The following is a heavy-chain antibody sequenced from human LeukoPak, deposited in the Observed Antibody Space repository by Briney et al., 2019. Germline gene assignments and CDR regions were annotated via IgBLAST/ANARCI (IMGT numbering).Heavy chain of an antibody. CDR1: GYTFTSYA. CDR3: ARDQSSSWSSYYYMDV. CDR2: INTNTGNP. V-gene: IGHV7-4-1*02. J-gene: IGHJ6*03. Sequence: ASVKVSCKASGYTFTSYAMNWVQQAPGQGLEWMGWINTNTGNPTYAQGFTGRFVFSLDTSVSTAYLQISSLKAEDTAVYYCARDQSSSWSSYYYMDVWGKGTTVTVSS. D-gene: IGHD6-6*01.